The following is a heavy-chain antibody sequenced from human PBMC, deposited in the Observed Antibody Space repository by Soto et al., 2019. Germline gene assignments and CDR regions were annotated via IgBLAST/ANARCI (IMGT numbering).Heavy chain of an antibody. CDR3: ALERQLNSPSGGFDF. V-gene: IGHV1-2*02. CDR2: INPNSGVT. J-gene: IGHJ3*01. D-gene: IGHD6-13*01. CDR1: GFKVYY. Sequence: DSVKVSCKASGFKVYYLHWVRQAPGQGLEWIGRINPNSGVTKYAQQFQGRVTLTRDPSITTAFMDLVSLHFDDTAVYYCALERQLNSPSGGFDFWCQGTMGTV.